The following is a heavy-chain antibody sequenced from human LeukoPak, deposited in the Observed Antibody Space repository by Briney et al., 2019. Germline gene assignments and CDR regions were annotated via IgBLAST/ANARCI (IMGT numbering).Heavy chain of an antibody. CDR2: IYYSGNT. CDR3: AKSNGYGLVDI. V-gene: IGHV4-34*01. Sequence: SETLSLTCAVYGGSFSGYYWSWIRQPPGKGLEWIGKIYYSGNTYYNPSLKSRVTISLDTSRNQFSLKLNSVTAADTAVYYCAKSNGYGLVDIWGRGTMVIVS. J-gene: IGHJ3*02. CDR1: GGSFSGYY. D-gene: IGHD3-10*01.